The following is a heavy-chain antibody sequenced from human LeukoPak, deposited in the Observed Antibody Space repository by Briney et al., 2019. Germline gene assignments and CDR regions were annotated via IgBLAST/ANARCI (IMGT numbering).Heavy chain of an antibody. CDR1: GASISSHY. Sequence: SKTLSLTCTVSGASISSHYWSWIRQPPGKGLEWIGIYYSGSTNHNPSLKSRVTISVDTSKKQFSLKLSSVTAADTAVYYCARHNRDSSTDWFDPWGQGTLVTVSA. CDR3: ARHNRDSSTDWFDP. V-gene: IGHV4-59*08. J-gene: IGHJ5*02. CDR2: IYYSGST. D-gene: IGHD1-14*01.